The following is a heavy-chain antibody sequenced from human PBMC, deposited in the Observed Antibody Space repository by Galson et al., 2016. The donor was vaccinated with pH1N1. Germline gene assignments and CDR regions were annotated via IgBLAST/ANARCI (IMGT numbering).Heavy chain of an antibody. V-gene: IGHV3-33*03. CDR1: GFIFRKYG. J-gene: IGHJ1*01. D-gene: IGHD3-9*01. Sequence: SLRLSCAASGFIFRKYGMHWVRQAPGKGLEWVAVIWYDGTQKYYAESVQGRFAISKDDSTNTLYLHMDSLKPEDTATYYCAEVDSRGYPSFDTWGQGTAVIVSP. CDR2: IWYDGTQK. CDR3: AEVDSRGYPSFDT.